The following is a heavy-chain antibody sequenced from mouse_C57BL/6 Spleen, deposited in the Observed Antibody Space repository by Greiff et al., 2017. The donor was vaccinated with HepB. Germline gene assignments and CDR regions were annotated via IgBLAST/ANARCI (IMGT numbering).Heavy chain of an antibody. CDR2: IHPNSGST. CDR3: ARSGEESYFDY. D-gene: IGHD3-1*01. V-gene: IGHV1-64*01. CDR1: GYTFTSYW. J-gene: IGHJ2*01. Sequence: QVQLQQPGAELVKPGASVKLSCKASGYTFTSYWMHWVKQRPGQGLEWIGMIHPNSGSTNYNEKFKSKATLTVDKSSSTAYMQLSSLTSEDSAVYYCARSGEESYFDYWGQGTTLTVSS.